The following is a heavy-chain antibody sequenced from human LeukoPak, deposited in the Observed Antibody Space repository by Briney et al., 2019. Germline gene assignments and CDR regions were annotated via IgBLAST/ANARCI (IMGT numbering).Heavy chain of an antibody. V-gene: IGHV3-15*01. J-gene: IGHJ4*02. Sequence: SGGSLRLSCAASGFTFSNAWMSWVRQAPGKGLEWVGRIKSKTDGGTTDYAAPVKGRFTISRDDSKNTLYLQMNSLKTEDTAVYYCTTVLYCSSTSCYSWGQGTLVTVSS. CDR3: TTVLYCSSTSCYS. D-gene: IGHD2-2*02. CDR2: IKSKTDGGTT. CDR1: GFTFSNAW.